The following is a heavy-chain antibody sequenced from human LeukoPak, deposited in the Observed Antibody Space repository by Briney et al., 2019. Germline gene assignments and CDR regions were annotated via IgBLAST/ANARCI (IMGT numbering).Heavy chain of an antibody. V-gene: IGHV3-23*01. J-gene: IGHJ4*02. CDR3: AKDGETYYDILTGYYVVDC. Sequence: PGGSLRLSCAASGFTFSSYAMSWVRQAPGKGLEWVSAISGSGGSTYYADSVKGRFTISRDNSKNTLYLQMNSLRAEDTAVYYCAKDGETYYDILTGYYVVDCWGQGTLVTVSS. CDR1: GFTFSSYA. D-gene: IGHD3-9*01. CDR2: ISGSGGST.